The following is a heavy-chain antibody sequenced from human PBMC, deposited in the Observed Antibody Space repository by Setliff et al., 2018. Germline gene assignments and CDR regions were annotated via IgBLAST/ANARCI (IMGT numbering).Heavy chain of an antibody. CDR1: GYTFTTNW. CDR2: IYPGDSDT. Sequence: GESLKISCKGSGYTFTTNWIAWVRQMPGKGLEWMGIIYPGDSDTRYSPSFRGQVTISADKSISTAYLQWSSLKASDTAIYYCARVGIKGGYYFDYWGQGTLVTVSS. J-gene: IGHJ4*02. CDR3: ARVGIKGGYYFDY. V-gene: IGHV5-51*01. D-gene: IGHD7-27*01.